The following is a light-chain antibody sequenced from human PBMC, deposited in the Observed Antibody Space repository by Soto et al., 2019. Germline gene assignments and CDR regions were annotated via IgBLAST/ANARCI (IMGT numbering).Light chain of an antibody. CDR2: DAS. V-gene: IGKV3-11*01. CDR1: QSVSSY. Sequence: EIVLTQSPATLSLSPGERATLSCSASQSVSSYSAWYQQKPGQAPRLLIYDASNRATGIPARFSGSGSGTDFTLTISSLEPEDFAVYYCQQRSNWPPTFGQGTKVDIK. CDR3: QQRSNWPPT. J-gene: IGKJ1*01.